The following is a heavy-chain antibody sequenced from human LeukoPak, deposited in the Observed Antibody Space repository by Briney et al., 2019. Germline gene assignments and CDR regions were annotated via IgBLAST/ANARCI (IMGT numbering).Heavy chain of an antibody. CDR1: GGSISSYY. CDR3: ARDSFRVATISSSGWYEEMFDY. V-gene: IGHV4-4*07. CDR2: IYTSGST. Sequence: SETLSLTCTVSGGSISSYYLSWIRQPAGKGLEWIGRIYTSGSTNYNPSLKSRVTMSVDTSKNQFSLKLSSVTAAATAVYYCARDSFRVATISSSGWYEEMFDYSGQGTLVTVSS. D-gene: IGHD6-19*01. J-gene: IGHJ4*02.